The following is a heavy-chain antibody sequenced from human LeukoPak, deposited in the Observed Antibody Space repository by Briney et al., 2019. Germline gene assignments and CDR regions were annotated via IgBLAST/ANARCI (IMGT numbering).Heavy chain of an antibody. V-gene: IGHV1-69*13. D-gene: IGHD3-10*01. CDR3: ARGRVADYYYYGMDV. Sequence: SVEVSCKASGGTFSSYAISWVRQAPGQGLEWMGGIIPIFGTANYAQKFQGRVTITADESTSTAYMELSSLRSEDTAVYYCARGRVADYYYYGMDVWGQGTTVTVSS. CDR2: IIPIFGTA. CDR1: GGTFSSYA. J-gene: IGHJ6*02.